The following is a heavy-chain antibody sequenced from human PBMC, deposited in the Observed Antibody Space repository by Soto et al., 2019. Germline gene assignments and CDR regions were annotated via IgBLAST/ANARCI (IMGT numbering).Heavy chain of an antibody. V-gene: IGHV3-7*01. Sequence: GGSLRLSCAASGFTFSSYWMSWVRQAPGKGLEWVANIKQDGSEKYYVDSVKGRFTISRDNAKNSLYLQMNSLRAEDTAVYYCARVVDFPLRTSEEVPKGDYYYYMDVWGKGTTVTVSS. CDR3: ARVVDFPLRTSEEVPKGDYYYYMDV. J-gene: IGHJ6*03. CDR2: IKQDGSEK. CDR1: GFTFSSYW. D-gene: IGHD2-2*01.